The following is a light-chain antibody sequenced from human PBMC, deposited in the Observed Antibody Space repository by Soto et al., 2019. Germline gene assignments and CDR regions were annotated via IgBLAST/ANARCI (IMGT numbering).Light chain of an antibody. CDR1: QSISSW. CDR3: QQYESYPMT. Sequence: DSQMTQYPSTLSASIGGRVTITCRAGQSISSWLAWYQQKPGKAPKLLISKASTLQSGVPPRFSGSGSGTEFALTISSLQPDDFATYYCQQYESYPMTFGGGTKVEIK. CDR2: KAS. V-gene: IGKV1-5*03. J-gene: IGKJ4*01.